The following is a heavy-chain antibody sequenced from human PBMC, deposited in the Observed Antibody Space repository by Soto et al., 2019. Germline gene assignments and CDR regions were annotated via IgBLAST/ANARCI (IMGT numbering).Heavy chain of an antibody. CDR2: ISQTGST. V-gene: IGHV4-34*01. CDR1: GGSLSGYY. Sequence: SETLSLTCAVYGGSLSGYYWSWIRQTPGKGLEWIGEISQTGSTFYNPSLENRVAMLVDTSKNQLFLNLRSVTAADTAVYFCARVPPGPRYFDQWGQGTLVTVSS. J-gene: IGHJ4*02. CDR3: ARVPPGPRYFDQ.